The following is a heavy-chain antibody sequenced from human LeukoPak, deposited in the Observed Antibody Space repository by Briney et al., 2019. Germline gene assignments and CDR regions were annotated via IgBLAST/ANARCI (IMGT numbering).Heavy chain of an antibody. D-gene: IGHD5-18*01. J-gene: IGHJ4*02. Sequence: ASVKVSCKASGYTFTGYYMHWVRQAPGQGLEWMGWINPNSGGTNYAQKFQGRVTMTRDTSISTAYMELSRLRSDDTAVYYSATLPDTAMVFFDYWGQGTLVTVSS. V-gene: IGHV1-2*02. CDR2: INPNSGGT. CDR3: ATLPDTAMVFFDY. CDR1: GYTFTGYY.